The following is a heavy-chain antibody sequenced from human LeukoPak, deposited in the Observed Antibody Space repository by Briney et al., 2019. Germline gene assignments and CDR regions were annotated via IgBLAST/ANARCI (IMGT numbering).Heavy chain of an antibody. CDR2: ISSNGGST. D-gene: IGHD6-19*01. J-gene: IGHJ1*01. Sequence: GSLRLSCAASGFTFSSYGIHWVRQAPGKGLEYVSAISSNGGSTNYANSVKGRFTISRDNSKNTLYLQMGSLRTEDMAVYYCARVSSGWYGYWGQGTLVTVSS. CDR1: GFTFSSYG. V-gene: IGHV3-64*01. CDR3: ARVSSGWYGY.